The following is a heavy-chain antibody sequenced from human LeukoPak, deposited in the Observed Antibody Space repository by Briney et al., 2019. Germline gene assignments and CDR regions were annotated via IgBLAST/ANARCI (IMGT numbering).Heavy chain of an antibody. Sequence: GGSLRLSCAASGFTFSSYEMNWVRQAPGKGLEWVSYISSSGSTIYYADSVKGRFTISRDNAKNSLYLQMISLRAEDTAVYYCARARTSGGYPIPFDYWGQGTLVTVSS. CDR1: GFTFSSYE. V-gene: IGHV3-48*03. CDR2: ISSSGSTI. CDR3: ARARTSGGYPIPFDY. D-gene: IGHD1-26*01. J-gene: IGHJ4*02.